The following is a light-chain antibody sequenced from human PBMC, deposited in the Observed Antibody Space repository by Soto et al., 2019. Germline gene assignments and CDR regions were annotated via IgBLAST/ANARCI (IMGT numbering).Light chain of an antibody. J-gene: IGLJ1*01. CDR1: SSNIGDNY. CDR3: AAWDDSLSGYV. V-gene: IGLV1-47*01. Sequence: VLTQPPSASGTPGQKVTISCSGGSSNIGDNYVYWHQQLPGTAPKLLIYRNNQRPSGVPDRFSGSKSGTSASLAISGLRSEDEADYYCAAWDDSLSGYVFGPGTKVTVL. CDR2: RNN.